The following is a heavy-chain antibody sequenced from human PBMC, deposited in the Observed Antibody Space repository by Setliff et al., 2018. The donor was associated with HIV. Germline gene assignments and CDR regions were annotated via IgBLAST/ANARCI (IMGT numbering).Heavy chain of an antibody. CDR3: ARSFRGYSGTYFDY. V-gene: IGHV1-2*02. D-gene: IGHD1-26*01. Sequence: ASVKVSCKASGYTFTGYYMHWVRQAPGQGLEWMGWINPNSGGTNYAQKFQGRVTMTRDTSISTAYMELSRLRSDDTAVYYCARSFRGYSGTYFDYWGQGTLVTVSS. CDR1: GYTFTGYY. CDR2: INPNSGGT. J-gene: IGHJ4*02.